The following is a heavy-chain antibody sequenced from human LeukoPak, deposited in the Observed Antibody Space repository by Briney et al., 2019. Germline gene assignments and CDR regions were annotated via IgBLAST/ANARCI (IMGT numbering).Heavy chain of an antibody. CDR3: ARSHIVAVTGFAFDI. V-gene: IGHV4-39*01. D-gene: IGHD2-21*02. Sequence: SETLSLTCPVSGGSISSSRYYWGWIRQHSWKGLEWIGSIYYSGSTYYNPSLKSRVTITVDTSKNQFSLKLSSVTAADTTVYYCARSHIVAVTGFAFDIWGQGTLVTVSS. J-gene: IGHJ3*02. CDR1: GGSISSSRYY. CDR2: IYYSGST.